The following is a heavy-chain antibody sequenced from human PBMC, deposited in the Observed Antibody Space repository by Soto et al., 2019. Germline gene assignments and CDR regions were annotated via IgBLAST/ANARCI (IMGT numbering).Heavy chain of an antibody. CDR1: GGSISSYY. Sequence: QVQLQESGPGLVKPSETLSHTCTVSGGSISSYYWSWMRQPPGKGLEWIGYIYYSGSTNYNPSLKSRVTISVDTSKNQFSLKLSSVTAADTAVYYCARHVGLAAAGTMNAFDIWGQGTMVTVSS. CDR3: ARHVGLAAAGTMNAFDI. CDR2: IYYSGST. V-gene: IGHV4-59*08. D-gene: IGHD6-13*01. J-gene: IGHJ3*02.